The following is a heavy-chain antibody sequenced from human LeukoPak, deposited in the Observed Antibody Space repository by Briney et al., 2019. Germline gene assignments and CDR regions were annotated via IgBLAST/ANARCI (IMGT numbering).Heavy chain of an antibody. D-gene: IGHD1-7*01. V-gene: IGHV3-30*02. Sequence: PGGSLRLSCAASGFTFSSYGMHWVRQAPGKGLEWVAFIRYDGSDKDYVDSVKGRFTISRDNSKNTLYLQMNSLRAEDTAVYYCAKHRDKGNYYFDYWGQGTLVTVSS. J-gene: IGHJ4*02. CDR2: IRYDGSDK. CDR1: GFTFSSYG. CDR3: AKHRDKGNYYFDY.